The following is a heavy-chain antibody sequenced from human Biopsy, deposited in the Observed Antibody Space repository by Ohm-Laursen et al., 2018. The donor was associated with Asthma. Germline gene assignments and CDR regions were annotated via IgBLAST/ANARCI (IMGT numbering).Heavy chain of an antibody. J-gene: IGHJ4*02. D-gene: IGHD3-22*01. CDR2: IYSGGGT. CDR3: ARGDSSNWSHYYFDY. V-gene: IGHV3-53*01. Sequence: GSLRLSCSASGFTVSTNGMSWVRQPPGKGLEWVSVIYSGGGTYYADSVQGRVTIPRDYSKNTLYLQMHSLRAEDTAVYYCARGDSSNWSHYYFDYWGQGTLVTVSS. CDR1: GFTVSTNG.